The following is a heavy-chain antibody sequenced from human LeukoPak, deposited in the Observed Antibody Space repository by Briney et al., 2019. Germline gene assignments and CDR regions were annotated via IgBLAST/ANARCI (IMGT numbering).Heavy chain of an antibody. CDR1: GGSFSGYY. D-gene: IGHD4-11*01. CDR3: ARGSSDYRFDP. Sequence: PSETLSLTCAVYGGSFSGYYWCWIRQPPGKGLEWIGEINHSGSTNYNPSLKSRVTISVDTSKNQFSLKLSSVTAADTAVYYCARGSSDYRFDPWGQGTLVTVSS. V-gene: IGHV4-34*01. J-gene: IGHJ5*02. CDR2: INHSGST.